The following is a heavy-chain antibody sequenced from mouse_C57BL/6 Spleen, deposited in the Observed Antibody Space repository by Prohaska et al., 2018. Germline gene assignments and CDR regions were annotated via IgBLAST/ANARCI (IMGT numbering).Heavy chain of an antibody. Sequence: LAHIYWDDDKRYNPSLKSWLTISKDTSRNQVFLKITSVDTADTATYYCARITSSSPWFAYWGQGTLVTGSA. J-gene: IGHJ3*01. V-gene: IGHV8-12*01. D-gene: IGHD1-1*01. CDR3: ARITSSSPWFAY. CDR2: IYWDDDK.